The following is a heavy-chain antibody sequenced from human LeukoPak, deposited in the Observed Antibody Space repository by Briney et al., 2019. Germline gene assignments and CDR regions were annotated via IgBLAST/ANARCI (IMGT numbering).Heavy chain of an antibody. CDR3: ARVESGTTFNY. V-gene: IGHV1-69*06. J-gene: IGHJ4*02. D-gene: IGHD1-1*01. CDR1: GGTFSSYA. CDR2: ITPIFGTA. Sequence: SVKVSCKASGGTFSSYAISWVRQAPGQGLEWMGGITPIFGTANYAQRFQGRVTITADKSTSTAYMELSSLRSEDTAVYYCARVESGTTFNYWGQGTLVTVSS.